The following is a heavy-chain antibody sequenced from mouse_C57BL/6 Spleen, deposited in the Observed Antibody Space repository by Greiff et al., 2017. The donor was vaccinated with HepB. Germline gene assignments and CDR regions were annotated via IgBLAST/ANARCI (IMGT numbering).Heavy chain of an antibody. Sequence: VQLQESGAELVRPGASVTLSCKASGYTFTDYEMHWVKQTPVHGLEWIGAIDPETGGTAYNQKFKGKAILTADKSSSTAYMELRSLTSEDSAVYYCTSRGTITTVVGAMDYWGQGTSVTVSS. J-gene: IGHJ4*01. CDR3: TSRGTITTVVGAMDY. CDR1: GYTFTDYE. V-gene: IGHV1-15*01. D-gene: IGHD1-1*01. CDR2: IDPETGGT.